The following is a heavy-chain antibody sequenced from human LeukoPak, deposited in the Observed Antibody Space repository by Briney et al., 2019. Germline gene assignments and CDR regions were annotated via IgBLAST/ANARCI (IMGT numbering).Heavy chain of an antibody. D-gene: IGHD4-17*01. CDR2: IYDTEKT. CDR1: DGPIRNSY. J-gene: IGHJ4*02. Sequence: SETLSLTCTVPDGPIRNSYWNWIRQPPGKGLEWIGNIYDTEKTNYNPSLKSRVTMSLDTSKNQVSLKLTSVNAADTAVYYCARVHTTVTTYYFDYWGQGTLVTVSS. CDR3: ARVHTTVTTYYFDY. V-gene: IGHV4-59*01.